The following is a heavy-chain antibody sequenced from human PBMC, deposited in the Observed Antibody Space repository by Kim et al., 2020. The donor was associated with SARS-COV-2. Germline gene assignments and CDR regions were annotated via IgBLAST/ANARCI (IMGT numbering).Heavy chain of an antibody. V-gene: IGHV3-73*01. J-gene: IGHJ4*02. Sequence: KANGYTTAYAASVNGKFTISRNDSKNTAYLQMNSLRTEDTAVYYCTTQDYWGQGTLVTVSS. CDR3: TTQDY. CDR2: KANGYTT.